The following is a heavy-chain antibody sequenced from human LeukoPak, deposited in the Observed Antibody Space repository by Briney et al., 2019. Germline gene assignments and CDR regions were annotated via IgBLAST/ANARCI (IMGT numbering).Heavy chain of an antibody. CDR3: ARSSSGWYYSGY. V-gene: IGHV3-48*02. CDR1: GFTFSRYS. J-gene: IGHJ4*02. CDR2: ISSSSSLI. Sequence: GGSLRLSCAASGFTFSRYSMKWVRQAPGKGLEWVSVISSSSSLIYYADSVKGRFTISRDNDKNSLYLQMSSLRDEDTALYYCARSSSGWYYSGYWGQGTLVTVSS. D-gene: IGHD6-19*01.